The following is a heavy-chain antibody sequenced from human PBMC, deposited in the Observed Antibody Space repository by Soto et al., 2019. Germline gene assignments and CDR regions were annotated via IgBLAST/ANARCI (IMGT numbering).Heavy chain of an antibody. CDR3: ATPMMIPTNWDAFDI. J-gene: IGHJ3*02. D-gene: IGHD3-22*01. V-gene: IGHV5-51*01. CDR2: VYPDDSDA. CDR1: VDSFTNHW. Sequence: EVQLVQSGAEVKKPGESLKISCKGSVDSFTNHWIAWVRQMPGKVLEWMGFVYPDDSDARYSPSFQGRVTISADMSITTAYLHWSSLTTSDTAIYYCATPMMIPTNWDAFDIWGQGTMVTVSP.